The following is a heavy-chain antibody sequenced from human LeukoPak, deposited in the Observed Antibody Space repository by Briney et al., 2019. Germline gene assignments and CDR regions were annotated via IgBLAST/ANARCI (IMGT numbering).Heavy chain of an antibody. V-gene: IGHV1-2*02. D-gene: IGHD4-17*01. CDR2: INPNSGGT. CDR1: GYTFTGYY. CDR3: ARDQTYGDYGGIPDY. J-gene: IGHJ4*02. Sequence: ASMKVSCKASGYTFTGYYMHWVRQAPGQGLEWMGWINPNSGGTNYAQKFQGRVTMTRDTSISTAYMELSRLRSEDTAVYYCARDQTYGDYGGIPDYWGQGTLVTVSS.